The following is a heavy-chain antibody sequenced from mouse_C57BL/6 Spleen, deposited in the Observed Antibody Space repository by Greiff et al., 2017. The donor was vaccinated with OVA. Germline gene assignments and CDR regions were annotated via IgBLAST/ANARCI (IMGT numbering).Heavy chain of an antibody. J-gene: IGHJ4*01. CDR1: GYTFTSYW. D-gene: IGHD2-1*01. V-gene: IGHV1-74*01. CDR2: IHPSDSDT. CDR3: AMGATMVYYAMDY. Sequence: QVQLQQPGAELVKPGASVTVSCTASGYTFTSYWMHWVKQRPGQGLEWIGRIHPSDSDTNYNQKFKGKATLTVDKSSSTAYMQLSSLTSEDSAVDYCAMGATMVYYAMDYWGQGTSVTVSS.